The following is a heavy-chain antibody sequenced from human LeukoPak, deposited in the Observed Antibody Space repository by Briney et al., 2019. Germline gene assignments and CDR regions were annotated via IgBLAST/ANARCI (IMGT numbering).Heavy chain of an antibody. CDR2: INHSGST. CDR1: GGSFSGYY. CDR3: ASLRFLTSYGIDP. V-gene: IGHV4-34*01. J-gene: IGHJ5*02. D-gene: IGHD3-3*01. Sequence: SETLSLTCAVYGGSFSGYYWSWIRQPPGKGLEWIGEINHSGSTNYNPSLKSRVTISVDTSKNQFSLKLSSVTAADTAVYYCASLRFLTSYGIDPWGQGTLVTVSS.